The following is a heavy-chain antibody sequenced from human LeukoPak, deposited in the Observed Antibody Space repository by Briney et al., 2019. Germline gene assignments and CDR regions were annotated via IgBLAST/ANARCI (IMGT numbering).Heavy chain of an antibody. D-gene: IGHD5-18*01. CDR2: INSDGSSI. V-gene: IGHV3-74*01. J-gene: IGHJ4*02. Sequence: GGSLRLSCAASGLTFSTYWIHWVRQAPGKGLVWVSRINSDGSSINYADSVKGRFTISRDNAKNTVYLQMNSLRVEDTAVYYCARGYDFWGQGTLVTVSS. CDR1: GLTFSTYW. CDR3: ARGYDF.